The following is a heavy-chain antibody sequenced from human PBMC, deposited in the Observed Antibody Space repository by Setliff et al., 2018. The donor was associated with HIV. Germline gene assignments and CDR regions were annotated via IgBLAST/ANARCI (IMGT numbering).Heavy chain of an antibody. D-gene: IGHD6-6*01. Sequence: PSETLSLTCTVSGGSIGSGTYYWSWIRQPAGKGLEWIGFIYHRGNTHYNSSLKSRLTISVDTSKNQFSLKLNSVTAADTAVYFCARVALAGMSARPFYFDYWGQGALVTVSS. CDR2: IYHRGNT. V-gene: IGHV4-31*03. CDR3: ARVALAGMSARPFYFDY. J-gene: IGHJ4*02. CDR1: GGSIGSGTYY.